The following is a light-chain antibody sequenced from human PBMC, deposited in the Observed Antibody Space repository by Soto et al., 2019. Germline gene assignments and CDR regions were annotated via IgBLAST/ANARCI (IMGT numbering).Light chain of an antibody. Sequence: QSVLTQPASLSESPGQSITIPCTGTSSDVGNYNLVSWYQQHPGKAPKLMIYDVSNWPSGVSDRFSGSKSGNTASLTISGLQAEDEADYYCSSFTTSSTYVFGTGTKVTVL. J-gene: IGLJ1*01. CDR3: SSFTTSSTYV. V-gene: IGLV2-14*02. CDR2: DVS. CDR1: SSDVGNYNL.